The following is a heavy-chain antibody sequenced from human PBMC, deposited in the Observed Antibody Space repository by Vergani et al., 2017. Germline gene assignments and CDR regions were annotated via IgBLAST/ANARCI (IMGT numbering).Heavy chain of an antibody. CDR1: GYSFINYG. D-gene: IGHD2-2*01. CDR2: VSPYNGNT. V-gene: IGHV1-18*01. Sequence: QSHLVQSGDEVKKPGASVTVSCKTSGYSFINYGISWVRQAPGQGLEWLGWVSPYNGNTNYGQKIQGRVTMTTDTSTRTAYMQLRSLTFDDTAFYYCAGENCGSTSCYFDYWGQGTLVTVSS. J-gene: IGHJ4*02. CDR3: AGENCGSTSCYFDY.